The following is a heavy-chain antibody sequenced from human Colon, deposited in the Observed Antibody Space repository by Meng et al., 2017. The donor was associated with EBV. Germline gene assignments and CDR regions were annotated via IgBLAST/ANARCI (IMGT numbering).Heavy chain of an antibody. CDR2: IFYSGNT. D-gene: IGHD3-16*01. CDR3: ARERGGVTRDFDS. J-gene: IGHJ4*02. CDR1: GDSITTNGYY. V-gene: IGHV4-39*07. Sequence: LQREESGPVLLKPSGTLAPTCSVSGDSITTNGYYWGWIRQSPGKGLEWIGSIFYSGNTYFNPSLKTRVTISVDTSKNQFSLKLSSVTAADTAIYYCARERGGVTRDFDSWGQGALVTVSS.